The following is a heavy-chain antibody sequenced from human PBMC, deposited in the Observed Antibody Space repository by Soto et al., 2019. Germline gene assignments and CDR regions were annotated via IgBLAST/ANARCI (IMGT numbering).Heavy chain of an antibody. CDR1: GLTFSSYG. Sequence: PGGSLRLSCAASGLTFSSYGMHRVRQAPGKGREWVAVIWYDGSNEYYADSVKGRFTISRDNSKNTLYLQMNSLRAEDTAVYYCARDRAPRHYYYYGMDVWGQGTTVTVSS. CDR2: IWYDGSNE. CDR3: ARDRAPRHYYYYGMDV. J-gene: IGHJ6*02. V-gene: IGHV3-33*01.